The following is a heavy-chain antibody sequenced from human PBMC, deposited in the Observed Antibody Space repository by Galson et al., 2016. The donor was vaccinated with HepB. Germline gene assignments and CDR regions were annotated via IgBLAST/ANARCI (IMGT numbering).Heavy chain of an antibody. J-gene: IGHJ3*02. CDR1: GFTVGSNY. CDR2: IYSGDST. CDR3: ARDWGRGYCTSTSCYESLFDI. V-gene: IGHV3-66*01. D-gene: IGHD2-2*01. Sequence: SLRLSCAASGFTVGSNYMSWVRQAPGEGLEWVSVIYSGDSTYYADSVKGRFTISRDNSRNTLYLQMNSLRAEDTAVYYCARDWGRGYCTSTSCYESLFDIWGQGTMVTVSS.